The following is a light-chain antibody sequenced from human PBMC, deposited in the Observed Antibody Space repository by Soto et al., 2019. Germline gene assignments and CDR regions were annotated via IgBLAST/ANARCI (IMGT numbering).Light chain of an antibody. CDR3: QSYDSSLGGSAYV. CDR1: SSNIGAGYD. CDR2: GNS. Sequence: SVLTQPPSVSGAPGQRVTISCTGSSSNIGAGYDVHWYQQLPGTAPKLLIYGNSNRPSGVPDRFSGSKSGTSASLAITGLQAEDEADYYCQSYDSSLGGSAYVFGTGTKLTVL. V-gene: IGLV1-40*01. J-gene: IGLJ1*01.